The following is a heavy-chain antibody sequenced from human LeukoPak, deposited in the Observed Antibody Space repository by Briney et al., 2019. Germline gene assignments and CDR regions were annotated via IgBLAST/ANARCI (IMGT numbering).Heavy chain of an antibody. CDR2: ISAYNGNT. CDR3: ARVCYDFWSGYSLDY. V-gene: IGHV1-18*01. Sequence: ASVKVSYKASGYTFTSYGISWVRQAPGQGLEWMGWISAYNGNTNYAQKLQGRVTMTTDTSTSTAYMELRSLRSDDTAVYYCARVCYDFWSGYSLDYWGQGTLVTVSS. D-gene: IGHD3-3*01. J-gene: IGHJ4*02. CDR1: GYTFTSYG.